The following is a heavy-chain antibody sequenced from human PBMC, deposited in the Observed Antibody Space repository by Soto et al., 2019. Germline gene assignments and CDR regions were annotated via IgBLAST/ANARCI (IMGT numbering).Heavy chain of an antibody. CDR3: AKFGMATTKRSPPYYIDY. CDR1: GLTFSSYA. V-gene: IGHV3-23*01. Sequence: PAGSLRLSCAASGLTFSSYAMSWVRQAPGKGLEWVSSISGSGGGTYYADSVKGRFTFSRDNSKNTLYLQMNSLRAEDTAVYYCAKFGMATTKRSPPYYIDYWGQGALVTVSS. CDR2: ISGSGGGT. J-gene: IGHJ4*02. D-gene: IGHD1-1*01.